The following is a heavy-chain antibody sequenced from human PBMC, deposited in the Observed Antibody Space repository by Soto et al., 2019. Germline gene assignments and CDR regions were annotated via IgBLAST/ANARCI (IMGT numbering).Heavy chain of an antibody. CDR3: ERDAPGIVGASYY. J-gene: IGHJ4*02. CDR1: GDTFNVYA. D-gene: IGHD1-26*01. CDR2: IIPIFGTP. Sequence: QVQLVQSGAEVKKPGSSVKVSCKASGDTFNVYAFTWVRQAPGQGLEWMGKIIPIFGTPNYAQNFQGRITITADDSTSTTYMELSSLRCDDTAIYYCERDAPGIVGASYYWGQGTLVTVSS. V-gene: IGHV1-69*18.